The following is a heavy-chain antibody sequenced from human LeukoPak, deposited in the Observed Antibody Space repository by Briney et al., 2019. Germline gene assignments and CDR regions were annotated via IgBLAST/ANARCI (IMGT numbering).Heavy chain of an antibody. D-gene: IGHD2-15*01. V-gene: IGHV3-74*01. CDR2: ISSDGSTT. J-gene: IGHJ4*02. Sequence: AGSLRLSCAVSGFTFSDDWMHWVRQAPGKGLVWVSRISSDGSTTNYADSVKGRFTISRDNAKNTLYLQMDSLRAEDTAVYYCAGRWSFDYWGQGTLVTVSS. CDR1: GFTFSDDW. CDR3: AGRWSFDY.